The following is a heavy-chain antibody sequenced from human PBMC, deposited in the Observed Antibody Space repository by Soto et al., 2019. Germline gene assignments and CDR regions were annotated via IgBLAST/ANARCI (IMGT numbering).Heavy chain of an antibody. CDR1: GFTFRNNG. V-gene: IGHV3-33*01. Sequence: QVQLVQSGGGVVQPGTSLRLSCEASGFTFRNNGMHWVRQAPGKGLEWVAVIWYDGSEKYYADYVKGRFTISRDNSKNTLHLKMKSLRVDDTDVYSGARWGWGEITEYWGQGSMVTVSS. CDR3: ARWGWGEITEY. D-gene: IGHD3-16*01. J-gene: IGHJ4*02. CDR2: IWYDGSEK.